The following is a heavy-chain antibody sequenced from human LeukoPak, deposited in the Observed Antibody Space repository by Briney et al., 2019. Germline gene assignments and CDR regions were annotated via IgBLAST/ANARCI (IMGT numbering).Heavy chain of an antibody. CDR1: GYTFSGYY. V-gene: IGHV1-2*02. D-gene: IGHD6-13*01. CDR3: ARAVAAIVNWFDP. Sequence: ASVKVSCKASGYTFSGYYMYWVRQAPGQGLEWMGWINPNSGDTNNAQKFQGRVTMTSDTSISTAYMELSSLTSDDAAVYYCARAVAAIVNWFDPWGQGTLVTVSS. CDR2: INPNSGDT. J-gene: IGHJ5*02.